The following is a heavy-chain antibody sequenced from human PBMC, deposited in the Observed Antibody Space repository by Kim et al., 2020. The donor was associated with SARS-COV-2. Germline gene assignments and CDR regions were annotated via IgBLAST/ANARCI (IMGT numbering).Heavy chain of an antibody. D-gene: IGHD2-15*01. CDR2: ISGSGRNT. CDR3: AKSGGSVGSASVDYYGLDV. V-gene: IGHV3-23*01. Sequence: GGSLRLSCTGSRFTFSDYAMMWVRQAPGKGLEWVSGISGSGRNTYYGDSVKGRFTISRDNSKNTMYLQMNTLRADDTAVYYCAKSGGSVGSASVDYYGLDVWGQGTTVTVS. CDR1: RFTFSDYA. J-gene: IGHJ6*02.